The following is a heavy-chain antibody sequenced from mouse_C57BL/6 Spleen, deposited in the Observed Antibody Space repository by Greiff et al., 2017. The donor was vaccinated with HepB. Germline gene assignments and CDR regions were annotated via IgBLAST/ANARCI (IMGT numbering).Heavy chain of an antibody. D-gene: IGHD1-2*01. CDR2: ISSGGSYT. Sequence: EVHLVESGGDLVKPGGSLKLSCAASGFTFSSYGMSWVRQTPDKRLEWVATISSGGSYTYYPDSVKGRFTISRDNAKNTLYLQMSSLKSEDTAMYYCARHPAAPYYFDYWGQGTTLTVSS. J-gene: IGHJ2*01. V-gene: IGHV5-6*01. CDR3: ARHPAAPYYFDY. CDR1: GFTFSSYG.